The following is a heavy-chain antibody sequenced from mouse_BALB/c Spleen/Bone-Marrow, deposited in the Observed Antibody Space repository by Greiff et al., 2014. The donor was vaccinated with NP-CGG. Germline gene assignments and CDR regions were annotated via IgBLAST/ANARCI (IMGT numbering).Heavy chain of an antibody. D-gene: IGHD1-1*01. CDR2: IDPANGNT. CDR1: GFNIKDTY. Sequence: VQLKQSGAELVKPGASVKLSCTASGFNIKDTYMHWVKQRPEQGLEWIGRIDPANGNTKYDPKFQDKATITADTSSITAYLQLSSLTSEDTAVYYCANYYYGYYFDYWGQGTTLTVSS. J-gene: IGHJ2*01. CDR3: ANYYYGYYFDY. V-gene: IGHV14-3*02.